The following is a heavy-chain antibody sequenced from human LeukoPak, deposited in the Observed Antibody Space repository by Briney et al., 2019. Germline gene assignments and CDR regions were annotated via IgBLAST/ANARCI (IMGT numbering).Heavy chain of an antibody. Sequence: GGSLRLSCAASGFTFSSYSMNWVRQAPGKGLEWVSYISSSSSTIYYADSVKGRFTISRDNAKNSLYLQMNSLRAEDTAVYYCARGKPSASSSWYVYHAFDIWGQGTMVTVSS. J-gene: IGHJ3*02. CDR3: ARGKPSASSSWYVYHAFDI. CDR2: ISSSSSTI. V-gene: IGHV3-48*01. D-gene: IGHD6-13*01. CDR1: GFTFSSYS.